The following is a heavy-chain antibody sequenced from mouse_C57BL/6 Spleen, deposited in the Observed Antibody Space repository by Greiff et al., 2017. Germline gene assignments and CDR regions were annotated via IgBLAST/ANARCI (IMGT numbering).Heavy chain of an antibody. CDR1: GYTFTSYW. J-gene: IGHJ4*01. CDR2: IHPNSGST. D-gene: IGHD2-1*01. V-gene: IGHV1-64*01. CDR3: ARSGVYYGAMDY. Sequence: VQLQQSGAELAKPGASVKLSCKASGYTFTSYWMHWVKQRPGQGLEWIGMIHPNSGSTNYNEKFKSKATLTVDKSSSTAYMQLSSLTSEDSAVYYCARSGVYYGAMDYWGQGTSVTVSS.